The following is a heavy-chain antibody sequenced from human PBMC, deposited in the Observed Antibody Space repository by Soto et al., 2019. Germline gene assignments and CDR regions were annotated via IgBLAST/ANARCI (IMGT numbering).Heavy chain of an antibody. V-gene: IGHV4-30-4*01. CDR1: GGSISSGDYY. D-gene: IGHD3-9*01. CDR2: IYSSGST. Sequence: SETLSLTCTVSGGSISSGDYYWSWIRQPPGKCLEWIGYIYSSGSTYYNPSLKSRVTISLDTSKYQFSLKLSSVTAEDTAMYYCAKDPSTGSADYLGQGTQVTVSS. CDR3: AKDPSTGSADY. J-gene: IGHJ4*02.